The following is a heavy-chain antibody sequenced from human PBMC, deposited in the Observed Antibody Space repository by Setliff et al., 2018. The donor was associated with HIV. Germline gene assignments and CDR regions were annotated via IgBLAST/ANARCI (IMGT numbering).Heavy chain of an antibody. CDR1: GFTFNTCA. Sequence: QAGGSLRLSCAGSGFTFNTCAMNWVRQAPGKGLEWVAVISYDGNIKYYADSVKGRFTISRDNSKNTLFLQMSSLRTEDTAVYYCAKDPTYYYESSGPYDAFDVWGQGTMVTVSS. CDR2: ISYDGNIK. CDR3: AKDPTYYYESSGPYDAFDV. V-gene: IGHV3-30*04. J-gene: IGHJ3*01. D-gene: IGHD3-22*01.